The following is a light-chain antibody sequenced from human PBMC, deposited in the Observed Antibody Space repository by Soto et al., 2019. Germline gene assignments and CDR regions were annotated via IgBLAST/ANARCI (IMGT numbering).Light chain of an antibody. CDR1: QSVSSW. CDR2: DAS. Sequence: DIQMTQSPSTLSASVGDRVTITCRASQSVSSWLAWYQQKPGKAPKLLIYDASSLQSGVPSRFSGSGSGTEFTLTISGLQPDDFTTYYCQQYDSHPWTFGQGTEVEIK. J-gene: IGKJ1*01. CDR3: QQYDSHPWT. V-gene: IGKV1-5*01.